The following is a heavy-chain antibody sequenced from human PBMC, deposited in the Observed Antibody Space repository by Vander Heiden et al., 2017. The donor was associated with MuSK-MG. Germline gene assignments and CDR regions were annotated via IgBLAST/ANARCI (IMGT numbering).Heavy chain of an antibody. J-gene: IGHJ6*03. CDR3: ARDQRGKYFGINYYFYMDV. Sequence: EVQLVESGVGLVQPGRSLSLSCAASPFTFSRYHMNWVRQAPGKGLEWVSYVSSSGSVIYYADSGKGRFTIARDNAKNSLYLQMNSLRAEDTAVYYCARDQRGKYFGINYYFYMDVWGKGTTVTVSS. CDR1: PFTFSRYH. V-gene: IGHV3-48*03. D-gene: IGHD3-16*01. CDR2: VSSSGSVI.